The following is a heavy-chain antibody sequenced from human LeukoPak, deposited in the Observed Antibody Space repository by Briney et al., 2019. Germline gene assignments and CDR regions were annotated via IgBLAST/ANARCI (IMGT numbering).Heavy chain of an antibody. CDR2: IYYSGST. D-gene: IGHD3-22*01. CDR1: GDSISTSSSY. CDR3: ARLSRGYYPFDY. Sequence: SETLSLTCSVSGDSISTSSSYWGWIRQPPGKGLEWIGSIYYSGSTYYNTSLKSRVTISVDTSKNQFSLKLNSVTAADTAVYYCARLSRGYYPFDYWGQGTLVTVSS. J-gene: IGHJ4*02. V-gene: IGHV4-39*07.